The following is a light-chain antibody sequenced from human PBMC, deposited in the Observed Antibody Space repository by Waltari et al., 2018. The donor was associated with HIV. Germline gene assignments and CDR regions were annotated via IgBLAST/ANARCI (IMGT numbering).Light chain of an antibody. CDR2: EAT. CDR1: SNDVGAYDY. J-gene: IGLJ2*01. CDR3: TSYVDNYHVF. V-gene: IGLV2-8*01. Sequence: QSALTQPPSASGSPGQSVTISCTGTSNDVGAYDYVSWYQQHPGRAPKLLIYEATKRPSGVPDRFSGSKSGNTASLTVSGLQAEDDGHYYCTSYVDNYHVFFGGGTKLTVL.